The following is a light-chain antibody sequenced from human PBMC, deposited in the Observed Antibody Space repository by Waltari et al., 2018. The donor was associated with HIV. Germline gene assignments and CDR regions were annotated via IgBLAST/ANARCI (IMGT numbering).Light chain of an antibody. CDR1: RGSIASNP. V-gene: IGLV6-57*03. CDR2: EDY. Sequence: NFMLTPPHSVSESPGKTVTISCARSRGSIASNPVHWYQQRPGSAPTPVIYEDYQRPSGVPDRFSGSIDSSSNSASLTISELKTEDEADYYCQSYDSTNPCIFGTGTRVTVL. J-gene: IGLJ1*01. CDR3: QSYDSTNPCI.